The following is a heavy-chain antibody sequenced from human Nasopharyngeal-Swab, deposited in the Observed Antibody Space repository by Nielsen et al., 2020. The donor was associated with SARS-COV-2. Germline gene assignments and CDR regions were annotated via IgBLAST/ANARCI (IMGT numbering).Heavy chain of an antibody. CDR1: GFTFSSYS. Sequence: GGSLRLSCAASGFTFSSYSMNWVRQAPGKGLEWVSSISSSSSYIYYADSVKGRFTIPRDNAKNSLYLQMTSLRAEDTAVYYCARDREFGELWGYWGQGTLVTVSS. V-gene: IGHV3-21*01. D-gene: IGHD3-10*01. CDR3: ARDREFGELWGY. CDR2: ISSSSSYI. J-gene: IGHJ4*02.